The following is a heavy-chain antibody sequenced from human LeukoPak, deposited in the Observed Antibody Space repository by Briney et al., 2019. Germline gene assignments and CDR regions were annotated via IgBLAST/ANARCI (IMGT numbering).Heavy chain of an antibody. D-gene: IGHD3-10*01. CDR1: GYTFTGYY. V-gene: IGHV1-2*02. Sequence: ASVKVSCKASGYTFTGYYIHWVRQAPGQGLEWMGWINPNSGGTNYAQKFQGRVSMTRDTSISTAYMELSRLRSDDTAIYYCARAILGLSGMTDWGQGTLVTVSS. J-gene: IGHJ4*02. CDR2: INPNSGGT. CDR3: ARAILGLSGMTD.